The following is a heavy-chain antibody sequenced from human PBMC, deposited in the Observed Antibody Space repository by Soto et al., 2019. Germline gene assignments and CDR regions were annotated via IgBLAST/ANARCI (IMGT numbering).Heavy chain of an antibody. V-gene: IGHV3-23*01. CDR2: TGGSGDFT. D-gene: IGHD2-2*01. J-gene: IGHJ6*02. Sequence: PGGSLRLSCTASGVTFSGHAMSWVRRAPGKGLEWVSATGGSGDFTYYADSVKGRFTISRDNSKNTLYLQMNSLRAEDTAVYYCARDSVVPAAMSLDRYHYYGMHVSGQGTTVTVSS. CDR1: GVTFSGHA. CDR3: ARDSVVPAAMSLDRYHYYGMHV.